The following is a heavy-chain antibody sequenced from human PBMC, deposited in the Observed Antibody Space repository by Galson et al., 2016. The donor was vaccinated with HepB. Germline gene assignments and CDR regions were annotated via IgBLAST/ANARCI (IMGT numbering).Heavy chain of an antibody. CDR3: TRNAGGYNFGD. D-gene: IGHD5-24*01. V-gene: IGHV1-3*04. J-gene: IGHJ4*02. CDR2: INTDNGNT. Sequence: TVKVSCKASGYTFTSYSVHWVRQAPGQSLEWMGWINTDNGNTKYSQKFQGRATITRDTSANIAYMELSNLISEDTAVYYCTRNAGGYNFGDWGQGTLVTVSS. CDR1: GYTFTSYS.